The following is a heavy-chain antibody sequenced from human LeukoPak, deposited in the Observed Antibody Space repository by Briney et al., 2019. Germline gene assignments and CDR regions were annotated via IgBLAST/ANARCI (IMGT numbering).Heavy chain of an antibody. CDR1: GGSISSGGYS. D-gene: IGHD2-2*01. CDR2: INHSGST. CDR3: ARDKRGRLAVPSLYYIVVVPAAEFDY. J-gene: IGHJ4*02. V-gene: IGHV4-61*08. Sequence: PSETLSLTCTVSGGSISSGGYSWSWIRQHPGKGLEWIGEINHSGSTNYNPSLKSRVTMSVDTSKNQFSLKLSSVTAADTAVYYCARDKRGRLAVPSLYYIVVVPAAEFDYWGQGTLVTVSS.